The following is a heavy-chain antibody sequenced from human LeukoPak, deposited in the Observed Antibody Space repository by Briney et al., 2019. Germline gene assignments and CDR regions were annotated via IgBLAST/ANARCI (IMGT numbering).Heavy chain of an antibody. D-gene: IGHD3-9*01. CDR2: IYNSGST. Sequence: PSQTLSLTCTLSGGSTTSGDYYWSWIRQPPGKGSEWIGYIYNSGSTYHNSSLKSRVSISVDTSKNQFSLKVSSVTAADTAVYYCASLTRNYDILSGYGPYYFDYWGQGTLVTVSS. CDR1: GGSTTSGDYY. CDR3: ASLTRNYDILSGYGPYYFDY. V-gene: IGHV4-30-4*08. J-gene: IGHJ4*02.